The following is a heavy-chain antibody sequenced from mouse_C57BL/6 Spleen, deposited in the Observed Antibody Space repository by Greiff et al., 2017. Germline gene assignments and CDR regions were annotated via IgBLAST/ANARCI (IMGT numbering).Heavy chain of an antibody. CDR1: GYAFTSSW. D-gene: IGHD2-10*01. V-gene: IGHV1-82*01. Sequence: QVQLQQSGPELVKPGASVKISCKASGYAFTSSWMNWVKQRPGKGLEWIGRIYPGDGDTNYNGKFKGKATLTADNSSSTAYMQLSSLTSEDSAVYFCARAYYGVQYWGQGTLVTVSA. J-gene: IGHJ3*01. CDR2: IYPGDGDT. CDR3: ARAYYGVQY.